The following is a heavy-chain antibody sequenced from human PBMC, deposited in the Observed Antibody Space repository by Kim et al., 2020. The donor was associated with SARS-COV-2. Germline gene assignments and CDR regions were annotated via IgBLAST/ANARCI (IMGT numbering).Heavy chain of an antibody. V-gene: IGHV4-30-4*01. Sequence: SETLPLTCTVSGGAISSGDFFWSWIRQPPGKGLEWIGYIYYTGTTYYNPSLKSRVIISVDKSKNQFSLNLTSVTAADRAVYYCARLGNWGSNFDYWGQGTLVTVSS. D-gene: IGHD7-27*01. CDR3: ARLGNWGSNFDY. J-gene: IGHJ4*02. CDR1: GGAISSGDFF. CDR2: IYYTGTT.